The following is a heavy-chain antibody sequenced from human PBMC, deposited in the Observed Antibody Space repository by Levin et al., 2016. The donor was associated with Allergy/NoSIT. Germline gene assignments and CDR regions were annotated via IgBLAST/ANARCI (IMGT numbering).Heavy chain of an antibody. V-gene: IGHV3-30*04. Sequence: WIRQPPREGAGVGGSYFKYDGSNKYYADSVKGRFTISRDNSKSTLYLQMDSLRADDTAVYYCASQHIVVVTASAGDYWGQGTLVTVSS. CDR2: FKYDGSNK. J-gene: IGHJ4*02. D-gene: IGHD2-21*02. CDR3: ASQHIVVVTASAGDY.